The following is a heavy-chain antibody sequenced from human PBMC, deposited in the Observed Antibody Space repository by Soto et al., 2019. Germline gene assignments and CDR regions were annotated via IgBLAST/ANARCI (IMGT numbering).Heavy chain of an antibody. D-gene: IGHD6-19*01. CDR3: ARVGGIAVAGSYDY. V-gene: IGHV3-21*01. Sequence: EVQLVESGGGLVKPGGSLRLSCAASGFTFSSYSMNWVRQAPGKGLEWVSSISSSSSYIYYADSVKGRFTISRDNAKTSLYMQMNGLRAEDTAVYYCARVGGIAVAGSYDYWGQGTLVTVSS. J-gene: IGHJ4*02. CDR1: GFTFSSYS. CDR2: ISSSSSYI.